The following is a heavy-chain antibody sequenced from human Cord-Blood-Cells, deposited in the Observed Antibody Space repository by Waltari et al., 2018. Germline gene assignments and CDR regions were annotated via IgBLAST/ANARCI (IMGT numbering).Heavy chain of an antibody. CDR3: ARQSSGSGDFDY. D-gene: IGHD7-27*01. J-gene: IGHJ4*02. V-gene: IGHV4-59*08. CDR2: IYYSGST. Sequence: QVQLQESGPGLVKPSETLSLTCTVSGGSISSYYWSWIRQPPGKGLEWIGYIYYSGSTNYNPALSSRVPISVDTSKNQFSLKLSSVTAADTAVYYCARQSSGSGDFDYWGQGTLVTVSS. CDR1: GGSISSYY.